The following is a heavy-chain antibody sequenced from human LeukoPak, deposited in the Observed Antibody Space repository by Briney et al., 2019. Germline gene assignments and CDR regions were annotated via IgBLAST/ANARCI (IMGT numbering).Heavy chain of an antibody. V-gene: IGHV4-4*07. D-gene: IGHD2-2*02. CDR1: GGSISSYY. J-gene: IGHJ6*03. CDR2: IYTSGST. Sequence: PSETLSLTCTVSGGSISSYYWSWIRQPAGKGLEWIGRIYTSGSTNYNPSLKSRVTMSVDTSKKQFSLKLSSVTAADTAVYYCAREGIVVVPAAIGADYYYYYMDVWGKGTTVTVSS. CDR3: AREGIVVVPAAIGADYYYYYMDV.